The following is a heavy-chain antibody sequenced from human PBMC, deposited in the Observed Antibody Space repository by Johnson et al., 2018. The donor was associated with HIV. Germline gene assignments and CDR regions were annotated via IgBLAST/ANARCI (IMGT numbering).Heavy chain of an antibody. J-gene: IGHJ3*02. CDR3: ARGAVSGYVSVDAFHI. CDR2: TYSGGST. D-gene: IGHD5-12*01. CDR1: GFNVSTNN. Sequence: VQLVESGGGLIQPGGSLGLSCAASGFNVSTNNMNWVRQAPGKGLEWVSVTYSGGSTYYADSVKGRFNISRDNSKNTLSLQMNSLRPEDTAVYYCARGAVSGYVSVDAFHIWGQGTLVTVSS. V-gene: IGHV3-53*01.